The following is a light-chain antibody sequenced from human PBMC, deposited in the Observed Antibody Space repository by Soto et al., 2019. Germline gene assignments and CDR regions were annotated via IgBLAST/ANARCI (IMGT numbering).Light chain of an antibody. J-gene: IGLJ1*01. V-gene: IGLV3-21*02. CDR2: DDS. CDR3: QVWDSSSDHLYV. Sequence: SYELTQPPSVSVAPGQTARITCGGTNIGSKTVHWYQQKPGQAPVLVVYDDSDRPSGIPERFSGSNSGNTATLTISRVEAGDEADYFCQVWDSSSDHLYVFGTGTKVT. CDR1: NIGSKT.